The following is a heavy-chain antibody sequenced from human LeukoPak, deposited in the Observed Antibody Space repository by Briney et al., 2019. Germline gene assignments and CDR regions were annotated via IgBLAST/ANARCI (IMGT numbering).Heavy chain of an antibody. J-gene: IGHJ3*02. CDR2: INPSGGST. Sequence: ASVKVSCKASGYTFTSYYMHWVRQAPGQGLEWMGIINPSGGSTSYAQKFQGRVTMTRDTSTSTVYMELSSLRSEDTAVYYCARDLWYFPLVTPNNDAFDIWGQGTMVTVSS. CDR1: GYTFTSYY. D-gene: IGHD3-9*01. CDR3: ARDLWYFPLVTPNNDAFDI. V-gene: IGHV1-46*01.